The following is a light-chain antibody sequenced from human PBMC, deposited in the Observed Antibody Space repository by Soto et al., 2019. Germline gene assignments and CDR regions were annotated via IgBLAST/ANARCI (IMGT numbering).Light chain of an antibody. J-gene: IGLJ3*02. CDR1: SSDVGGYNY. CDR2: EDT. V-gene: IGLV2-8*01. CDR3: SSYAGSNNWAV. Sequence: QSALTQPPSASGSPGQSVTISCTGTSSDVGGYNYVSWYQQHPGKAPKLIIYEDTKRPSGVPDRFTGSKSGNTASLTVSGLQAEDEAVYYCSSYAGSNNWAVFGGGTKLTVL.